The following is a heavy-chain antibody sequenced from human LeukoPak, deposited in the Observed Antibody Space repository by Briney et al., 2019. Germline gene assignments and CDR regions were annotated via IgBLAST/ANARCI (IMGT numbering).Heavy chain of an antibody. Sequence: ASVKVSCKASGYTFTGYTMHWVRQAPGQRLEWMGWINAGNGNTKYSLEFQGRVSITRDTSASTAYMELSSLRSEDMAVYYCAKDLGPGYSYGTFDYWGQGTLVTVSS. CDR3: AKDLGPGYSYGTFDY. CDR1: GYTFTGYT. CDR2: INAGNGNT. D-gene: IGHD5-18*01. J-gene: IGHJ4*02. V-gene: IGHV1-3*03.